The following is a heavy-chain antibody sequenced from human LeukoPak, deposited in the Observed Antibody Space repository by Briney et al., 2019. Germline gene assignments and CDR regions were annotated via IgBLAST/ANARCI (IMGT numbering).Heavy chain of an antibody. CDR3: ARVRAVMVRGVIPYNWFDP. CDR1: GGSISSSSYY. D-gene: IGHD3-10*01. Sequence: SETLSLTCTVSGGSISSSSYYWGWIRQPPGKGLEWIGSIYYSGSTYYNPSLKSRVTISVDTSKNQFSLKLSSVTAADTAVYYCARVRAVMVRGVIPYNWFDPWGQGTLVTVSS. V-gene: IGHV4-39*01. J-gene: IGHJ5*02. CDR2: IYYSGST.